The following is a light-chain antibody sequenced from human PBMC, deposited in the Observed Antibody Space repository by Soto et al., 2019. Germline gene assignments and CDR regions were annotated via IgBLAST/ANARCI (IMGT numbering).Light chain of an antibody. V-gene: IGLV2-14*01. CDR3: CSYTDIALDVV. J-gene: IGLJ2*01. CDR1: SSDIGDYDY. CDR2: DVT. Sequence: QSALTQPASVSGSPGQSITISCTGTSSDIGDYDYVSWYQHLPGKAPKLLIFDVTHRPSGVSDRFSGSKSGNTASLTISGVRXXDEADYYCCSYTDIALDVVFGGGTKLTVL.